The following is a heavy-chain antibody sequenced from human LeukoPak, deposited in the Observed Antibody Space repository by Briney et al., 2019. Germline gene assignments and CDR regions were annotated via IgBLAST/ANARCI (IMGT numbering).Heavy chain of an antibody. D-gene: IGHD3-9*01. J-gene: IGHJ4*02. CDR1: GFTFTSYT. V-gene: IGHV3-48*01. Sequence: GGSLRLSCAASGFTFTSYTMNWVRQAPGKGLEWISYISGGSGDIFYAGSVQGRFTTSRDNSKNTLYLQMNSLRVEDMAVYYCAKDLTELTLALNCWGQGTLVTVSS. CDR3: AKDLTELTLALNC. CDR2: ISGGSGDI.